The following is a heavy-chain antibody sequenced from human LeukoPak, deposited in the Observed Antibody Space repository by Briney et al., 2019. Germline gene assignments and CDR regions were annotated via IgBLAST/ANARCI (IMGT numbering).Heavy chain of an antibody. J-gene: IGHJ6*03. V-gene: IGHV1-69*05. D-gene: IGHD4-17*01. CDR2: IIPIFGTA. Sequence: SVKVSCKASGGTFSSYAISWVRRAPGQGLEWMGGIIPIFGTANYAQKFQGRVTITTDESTSTAYMELSSLRSEDTAVYYCASLMTTGYYYMDVWGKGTTVTVSS. CDR3: ASLMTTGYYYMDV. CDR1: GGTFSSYA.